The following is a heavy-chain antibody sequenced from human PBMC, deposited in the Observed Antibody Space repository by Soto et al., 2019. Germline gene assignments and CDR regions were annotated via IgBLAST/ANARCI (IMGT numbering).Heavy chain of an antibody. CDR3: TRGGGPEGY. J-gene: IGHJ4*02. CDR2: INQGGSEK. CDR1: GFTFSSYW. D-gene: IGHD3-16*01. V-gene: IGHV3-7*04. Sequence: EVQLVESGGGLVQPGGSLRLSCAASGFTFSSYWMSWVRQAPGKGLEGVANINQGGSEKYYVDSVKGRFTISRDNAKNPLYLQMNGLRVEDTAVYYCTRGGGPEGYWGQGTLVTVSS.